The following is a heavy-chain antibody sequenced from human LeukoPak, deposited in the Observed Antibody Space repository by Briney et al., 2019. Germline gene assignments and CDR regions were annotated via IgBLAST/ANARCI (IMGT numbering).Heavy chain of an antibody. V-gene: IGHV4-39*01. CDR3: GAGPLEYFDY. Sequence: SETLSLTCTVSVASINYNSYYWGWIRQPPGKGLEWIGSIYYSGTTYYKPSLKSRVTISVDTSKNQLSLQLSSVTAADTAVYYCGAGPLEYFDYWGQGTLVTVSS. D-gene: IGHD1-1*01. CDR2: IYYSGTT. J-gene: IGHJ4*02. CDR1: VASINYNSYY.